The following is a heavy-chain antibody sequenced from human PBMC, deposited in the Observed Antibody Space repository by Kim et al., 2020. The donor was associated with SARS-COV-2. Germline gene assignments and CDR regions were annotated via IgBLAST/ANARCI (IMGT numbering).Heavy chain of an antibody. Sequence: VKGRFTISRDNSKTTLYLQMNSLRAEDTAVYYCAKSPEELWPYYYYGMDVWGQGTTVTVSS. J-gene: IGHJ6*02. CDR3: AKSPEELWPYYYYGMDV. V-gene: IGHV3-33*06. D-gene: IGHD5-18*01.